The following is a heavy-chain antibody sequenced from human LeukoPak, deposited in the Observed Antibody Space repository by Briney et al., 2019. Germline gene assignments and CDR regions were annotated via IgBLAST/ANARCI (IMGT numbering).Heavy chain of an antibody. Sequence: TGGSLRLSCAASGFTFSSYGMHWVRQAPGKGLEWVAFIQYDGSNKYYADSVKGRFTISRDNSKNTLYLQMNSLRVEDTALYYCAKSNYYGSGSHTYYFAFWGQGTLVTVSS. CDR3: AKSNYYGSGSHTYYFAF. V-gene: IGHV3-30*02. CDR2: IQYDGSNK. CDR1: GFTFSSYG. D-gene: IGHD3-10*01. J-gene: IGHJ4*02.